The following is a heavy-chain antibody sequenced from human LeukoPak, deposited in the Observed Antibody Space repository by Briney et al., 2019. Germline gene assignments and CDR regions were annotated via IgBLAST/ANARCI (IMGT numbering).Heavy chain of an antibody. Sequence: SETLSLTCAVSGGSISSSNWWSWVRQPPGKGLEWIGSIYHSGSTYYNPSLKSRVTISVDTSKNQFSLKLSSVTAADTAVYYCARGYYYDSSGLDYWGQGTLVTVSS. CDR1: GGSISSSNW. CDR2: IYHSGST. D-gene: IGHD3-22*01. V-gene: IGHV4-4*02. J-gene: IGHJ4*02. CDR3: ARGYYYDSSGLDY.